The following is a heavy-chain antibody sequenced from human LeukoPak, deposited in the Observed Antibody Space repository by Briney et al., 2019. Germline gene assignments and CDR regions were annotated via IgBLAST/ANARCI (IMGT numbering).Heavy chain of an antibody. CDR2: INSDGSST. D-gene: IGHD2-8*01. Sequence: GGSLRLSCAAPGFTFSSYEMNWVRQAPGKGLVWVSRINSDGSSTSYADSVKGRFTISRDNAKNTLYLQMNSLRAEDTAVYYCARDPGLVYAISAFDIWGQGTMVTVSS. CDR1: GFTFSSYE. V-gene: IGHV3-74*01. J-gene: IGHJ3*02. CDR3: ARDPGLVYAISAFDI.